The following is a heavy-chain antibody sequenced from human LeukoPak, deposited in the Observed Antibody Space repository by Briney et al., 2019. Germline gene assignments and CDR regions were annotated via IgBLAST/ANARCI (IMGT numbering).Heavy chain of an antibody. CDR2: ISSSGSTI. V-gene: IGHV3-11*01. J-gene: IGHJ3*02. D-gene: IGHD3-22*01. CDR3: ARVTYYYDSSGYYLHAFDI. Sequence: PGGSLRLSCAASGFTFSDYYMSWIRQAPGKGLEWVSYISSSGSTIYYADSVKGRFTISRDNAKNSLYLQMNSPRAEDTAVYYCARVTYYYDSSGYYLHAFDIWGQGTMVTVSS. CDR1: GFTFSDYY.